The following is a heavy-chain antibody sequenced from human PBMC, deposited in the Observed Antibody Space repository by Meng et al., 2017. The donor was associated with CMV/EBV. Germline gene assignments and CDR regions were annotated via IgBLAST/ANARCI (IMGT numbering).Heavy chain of an antibody. CDR1: GYSFTSYW. CDR2: IYPGDSDT. D-gene: IGHD3-10*01. J-gene: IGHJ5*02. V-gene: IGHV5-51*01. Sequence: GGFLRLSRKGSGYSFTSYWIGWVRQMPGKGLEWMGIIYPGDSDTRYSPSFQGQVTISADKSISTAYLQWSSLKASDTAMYYCARQIPNYYGSGSYYRLGWFDPLGQVTLVTLSS. CDR3: ARQIPNYYGSGSYYRLGWFDP.